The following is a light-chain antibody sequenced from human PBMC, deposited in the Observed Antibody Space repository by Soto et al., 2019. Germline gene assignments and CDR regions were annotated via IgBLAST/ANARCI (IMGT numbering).Light chain of an antibody. CDR2: DAS. Sequence: DIQMTQSPPTLSATVGDRVTITCRASQSISSWLAWYQQKPGKAPKLLIYDASSLESGVPSRFSGSGSGTEFTLTISSLQPDDFATYYCQQYNSYRWTFGQGTKVDIK. J-gene: IGKJ1*01. V-gene: IGKV1-5*01. CDR3: QQYNSYRWT. CDR1: QSISSW.